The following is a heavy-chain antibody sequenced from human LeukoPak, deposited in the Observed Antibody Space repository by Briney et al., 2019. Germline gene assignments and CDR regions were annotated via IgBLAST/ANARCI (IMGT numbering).Heavy chain of an antibody. J-gene: IGHJ4*02. V-gene: IGHV4-34*01. D-gene: IGHD4-23*01. CDR3: ARGRDYGGNSSIDY. CDR1: GGSFSGYY. CDR2: INHSGGT. Sequence: SETLSLTCAVYGGSFSGYYWSWIRQPPGKGLEWIGEINHSGGTNYNPSPKSRVTISVDTSKNQFSLKLSSVTAADTAVYYCARGRDYGGNSSIDYWGQGTLVTVSS.